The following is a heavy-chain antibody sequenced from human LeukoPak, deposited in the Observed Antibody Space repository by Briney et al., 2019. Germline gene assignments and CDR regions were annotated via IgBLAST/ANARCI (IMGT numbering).Heavy chain of an antibody. D-gene: IGHD3-10*01. V-gene: IGHV4-4*02. Sequence: ASETLSLTCAVSGGSISSNNWWSWVRQPPGKGLEWIGEIYHNGSTNYNPSLKSRVTISVDKSKKQFSLNLSSVTAADTAVYYCARDLYVSGNYFDYWGQGTLVTVSS. CDR3: ARDLYVSGNYFDY. CDR1: GGSISSNNW. J-gene: IGHJ4*02. CDR2: IYHNGST.